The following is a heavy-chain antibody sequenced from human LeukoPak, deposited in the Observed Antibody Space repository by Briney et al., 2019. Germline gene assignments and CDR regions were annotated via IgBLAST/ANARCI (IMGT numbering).Heavy chain of an antibody. CDR3: AKDVGMVGATPLDY. CDR2: ISASGDNT. Sequence: PGGSLRLSCAASGFTFSSYAMGWVRQGPGKGLEWVSSISASGDNTYYVDSVKGRFTISRDNSQNTLYLKMNSLRAEDTALYYCAKDVGMVGATPLDYWGQGTLVTVSS. CDR1: GFTFSSYA. J-gene: IGHJ4*02. D-gene: IGHD1-26*01. V-gene: IGHV3-23*01.